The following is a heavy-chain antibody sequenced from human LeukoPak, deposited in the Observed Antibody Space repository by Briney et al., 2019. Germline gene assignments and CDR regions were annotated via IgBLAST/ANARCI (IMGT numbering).Heavy chain of an antibody. CDR2: IRGSDGST. D-gene: IGHD4-17*01. Sequence: PGGSLRLSCAASGFLFSTYAMSWVRQAPGKGLEWVSSIRGSDGSTYYADSVKGRFAISRDNSKNTLYLQMNSLRAEDTAVYYCAKDVYGDYGGLDYWGQGTLVTVSS. CDR3: AKDVYGDYGGLDY. CDR1: GFLFSTYA. V-gene: IGHV3-23*01. J-gene: IGHJ4*02.